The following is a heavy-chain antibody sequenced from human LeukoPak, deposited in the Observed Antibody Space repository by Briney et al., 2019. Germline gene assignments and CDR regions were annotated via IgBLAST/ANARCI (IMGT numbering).Heavy chain of an antibody. CDR2: IIPIFGTA. D-gene: IGHD3-3*01. Sequence: ASVKVSCKASGGTFSSYAISWVRQAPGQGPEWMGGIIPIFGTANYAQKFQGRVTITTDESTSTAYMELSSLRSEDTAVYYCARGVGVRFLEWLSYFDYWGQGTLVTVSS. CDR3: ARGVGVRFLEWLSYFDY. J-gene: IGHJ4*02. CDR1: GGTFSSYA. V-gene: IGHV1-69*05.